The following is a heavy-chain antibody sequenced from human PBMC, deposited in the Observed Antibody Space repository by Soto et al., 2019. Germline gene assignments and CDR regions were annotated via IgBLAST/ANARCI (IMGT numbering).Heavy chain of an antibody. CDR3: AREGPYDYVWGSCRADAFDI. D-gene: IGHD3-16*02. CDR2: IIPILGIA. J-gene: IGHJ3*02. Sequence: QVQLVQSGAEVKKPGSSVKVSCKASGGTFSSYTISWVRQAPGQGLEWMGRIIPILGIANYAQKFQGRVTNTADKSTGTAYMELSSLRSEDTAVYYCAREGPYDYVWGSCRADAFDIWGQGTMVTVSS. V-gene: IGHV1-69*08. CDR1: GGTFSSYT.